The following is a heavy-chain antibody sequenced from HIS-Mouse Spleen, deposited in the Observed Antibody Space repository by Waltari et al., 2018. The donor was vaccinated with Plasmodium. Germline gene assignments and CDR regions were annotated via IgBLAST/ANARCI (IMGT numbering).Heavy chain of an antibody. D-gene: IGHD3-3*01. CDR1: GGSFSGYY. Sequence: QVQLQQWGAGLLKPSETLSLTCAVYGGSFSGYYWSWIRQPPGKGLEWLGEINHSGSTNDNPSLKSAVTLSVDTSTNQFSLKLSSVTAADTAVYYCARVTSSGVYWYFDLWGRGTLVTVSS. CDR2: INHSGST. CDR3: ARVTSSGVYWYFDL. V-gene: IGHV4-34*01. J-gene: IGHJ2*01.